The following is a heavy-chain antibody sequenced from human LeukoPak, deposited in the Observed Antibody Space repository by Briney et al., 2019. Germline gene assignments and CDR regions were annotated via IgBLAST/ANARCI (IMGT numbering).Heavy chain of an antibody. D-gene: IGHD6-13*01. CDR2: IYTSGST. CDR3: AKHSSSVRAYFDY. J-gene: IGHJ4*02. Sequence: IRQPAGXGLEWIGRIYTSGSTNYNPSLKSRVTMSVDTSKNQFSLKLSSVTAADTAVYYCAKHSSSVRAYFDYWGQGTLVTVSS. V-gene: IGHV4-4*07.